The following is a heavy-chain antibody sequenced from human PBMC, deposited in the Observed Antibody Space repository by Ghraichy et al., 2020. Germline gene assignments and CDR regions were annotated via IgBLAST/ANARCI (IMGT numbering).Heavy chain of an antibody. Sequence: SENLSLTCSVSGGSISSSDYYWGWLRQPPGKGLEWIGSIYYTGSTYYNPSLKSRATISVDTSKNQFSLKLSSVTAADTAVYYCARTYYGSGSQGYWGQGTLVTVSS. J-gene: IGHJ4*02. CDR2: IYYTGST. CDR1: GGSISSSDYY. CDR3: ARTYYGSGSQGY. V-gene: IGHV4-39*01. D-gene: IGHD3-10*01.